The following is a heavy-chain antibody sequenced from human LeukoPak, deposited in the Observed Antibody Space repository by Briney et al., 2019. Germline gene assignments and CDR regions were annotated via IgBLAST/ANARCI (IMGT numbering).Heavy chain of an antibody. CDR3: ARRSNYYDSKWSDAFDI. CDR1: GGSISSSSYY. J-gene: IGHJ3*02. D-gene: IGHD3-22*01. V-gene: IGHV4-39*01. Sequence: SETLSLTCTVSGGSISSSSYYWGWIRQPPGKGLEWIGSIYYSGSTYYNPSLKSRVTISVDTSKNQFSLKLSSVTAADTAVYYCARRSNYYDSKWSDAFDIWGQGTMVTVSS. CDR2: IYYSGST.